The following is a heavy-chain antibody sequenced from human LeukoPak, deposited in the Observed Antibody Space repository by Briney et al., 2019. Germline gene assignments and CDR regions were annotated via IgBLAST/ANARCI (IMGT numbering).Heavy chain of an antibody. J-gene: IGHJ4*02. Sequence: GGSLRLPCAASGFTFGSYAMHWVRQAPGKGLEYVSAISSNGGSTYYANSVKGRFTISRDNSKNTLYLQMGSLRAEDMAVYYCAGEASGSYDYWGQGVLVTVSS. CDR3: AGEASGSYDY. CDR1: GFTFGSYA. D-gene: IGHD1-26*01. V-gene: IGHV3-64*01. CDR2: ISSNGGST.